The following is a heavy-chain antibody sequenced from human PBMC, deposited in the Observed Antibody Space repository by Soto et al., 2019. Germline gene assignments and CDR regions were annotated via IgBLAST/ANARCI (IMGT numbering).Heavy chain of an antibody. D-gene: IGHD3-3*01. CDR1: GYTFTSYG. CDR3: ARTRMGDFWSGHYTPYYYGMDV. J-gene: IGHJ6*02. V-gene: IGHV1-18*04. CDR2: ISAYNGNT. Sequence: ASVKVSCKASGYTFTSYGISWVRQAPGQGLEWMGWISAYNGNTNYAQKLQGRVTMTTDTSTSTAYMELRSLRSDDTAVYYCARTRMGDFWSGHYTPYYYGMDVWGQGTTVTVYS.